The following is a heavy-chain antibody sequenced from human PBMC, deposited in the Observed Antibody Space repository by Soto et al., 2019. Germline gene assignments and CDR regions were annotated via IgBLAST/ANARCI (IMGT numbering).Heavy chain of an antibody. CDR2: VSSSSDNT. D-gene: IGHD5-12*01. V-gene: IGHV3-23*01. J-gene: IGHJ5*02. CDR1: GFTFSSYG. Sequence: GGSLRLSCAASGFTFSSYGMSWVRQSPGRGLEWVSAVSSSSDNTYYADSVKGRFTISRDNSKNTLYLQMNSLRAEDTAIYYCAKAGYGSDVLWWFGPWGLGTLVTVSS. CDR3: AKAGYGSDVLWWFGP.